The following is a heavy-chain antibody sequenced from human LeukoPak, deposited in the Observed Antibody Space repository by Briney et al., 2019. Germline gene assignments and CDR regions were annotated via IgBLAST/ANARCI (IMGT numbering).Heavy chain of an antibody. J-gene: IGHJ4*02. Sequence: ASVKVSCKASGYTFTSYGISWVRQAPGQGLEGMGRISAYNGNTNYAQKLQGRVTMTTDTSTSTAYMELRSLRSDDTAVYYCARETFEIVGATPGYWGQGTLVTVSS. V-gene: IGHV1-18*01. CDR3: ARETFEIVGATPGY. D-gene: IGHD1-26*01. CDR2: ISAYNGNT. CDR1: GYTFTSYG.